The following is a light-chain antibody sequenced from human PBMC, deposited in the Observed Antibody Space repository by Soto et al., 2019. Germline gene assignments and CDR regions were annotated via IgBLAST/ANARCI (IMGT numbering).Light chain of an antibody. V-gene: IGKV1-5*03. CDR3: QHYNSYSEA. CDR2: KAS. J-gene: IGKJ1*01. CDR1: QTISSW. Sequence: IQLTKSPSTFSGSLEYRVTITCRFSQTISSWLAWYQQKPGKAPKLLIYKASTLKSGVPSRFSGSGSGTEFTLTISSLQPEDFATYYCQHYNSYSEAFGQGTNVDIK.